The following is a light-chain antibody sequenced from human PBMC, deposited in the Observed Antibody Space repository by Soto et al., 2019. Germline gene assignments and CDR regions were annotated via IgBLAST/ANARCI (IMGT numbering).Light chain of an antibody. CDR2: DAS. V-gene: IGKV3-11*01. Sequence: EIVLTQSPATLSLFPGERATLSCRASQSVSGYLAWYQHKPGQAPRLLIYDASNRATGIPARFSGSGSGTDFTLTISSLGPEDFAVYYCQQRVSWPLAFGGGTKVEI. CDR3: QQRVSWPLA. J-gene: IGKJ4*01. CDR1: QSVSGY.